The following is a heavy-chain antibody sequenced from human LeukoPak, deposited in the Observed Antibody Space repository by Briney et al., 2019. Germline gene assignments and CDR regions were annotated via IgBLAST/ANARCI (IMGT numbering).Heavy chain of an antibody. CDR3: ARAPGYYYDSSGYYKRNRLYNWCDP. CDR1: GGSFSGYY. D-gene: IGHD3-22*01. J-gene: IGHJ5*02. Sequence: PSETLSLTCAVYGGSFSGYYWSWIRQPPGKGLEWIGEINHSGSTNYNPSLKSRVTISVDTSKNQFSLKLSSVTAADTAVYYCARAPGYYYDSSGYYKRNRLYNWCDPWGQGTLVTVSS. V-gene: IGHV4-34*01. CDR2: INHSGST.